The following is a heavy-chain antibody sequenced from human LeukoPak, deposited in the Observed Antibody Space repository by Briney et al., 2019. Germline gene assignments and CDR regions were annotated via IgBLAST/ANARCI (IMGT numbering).Heavy chain of an antibody. CDR2: ISGSGGST. V-gene: IGHV3-23*01. CDR1: GFTFSSYA. J-gene: IGHJ4*02. Sequence: GGSLRLSCAASGFTFSSYAMSWVRQPPGKGLEGVSAISGSGGSTYYADSVKGRFNISRDNSKTTMYLQMSRVRGEATAVYYCAKDREYDFWSGYYLMAYWGQGTLVTVSS. D-gene: IGHD3-3*01. CDR3: AKDREYDFWSGYYLMAY.